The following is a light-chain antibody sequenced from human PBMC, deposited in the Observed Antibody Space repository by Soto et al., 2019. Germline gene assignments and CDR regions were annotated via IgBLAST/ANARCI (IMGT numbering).Light chain of an antibody. CDR1: QSVGTR. Sequence: EILLTQSPDTLSLSPGERATLSCRAAQSVGTRLAWYQHKTGQAPRLLISGASSRATGIPDRFTGSGSETSFTLTISRLDPEDFALYYCQHYQSGHPITFGKGTRLEIK. V-gene: IGKV3-20*01. J-gene: IGKJ5*01. CDR2: GAS. CDR3: QHYQSGHPIT.